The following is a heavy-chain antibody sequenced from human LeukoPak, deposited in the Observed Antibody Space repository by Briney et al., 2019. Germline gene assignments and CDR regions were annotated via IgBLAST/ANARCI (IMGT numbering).Heavy chain of an antibody. CDR1: GFTFRISW. CDR3: AKDGLMRFFDY. V-gene: IGHV3-7*01. Sequence: GGSLRLSCAASGFTFRISWMSWVRQAPGKGLEWVASIKEDGSEKNYVDSVKGRFTISRDNDNNSLYLHMNSLRGEDTAVYYCAKDGLMRFFDYWGQGTLVTVSS. CDR2: IKEDGSEK. D-gene: IGHD2-8*01. J-gene: IGHJ4*02.